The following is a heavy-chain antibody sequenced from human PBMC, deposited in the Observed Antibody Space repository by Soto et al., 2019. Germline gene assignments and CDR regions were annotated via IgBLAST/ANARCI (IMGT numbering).Heavy chain of an antibody. CDR2: IWYDGSNK. CDR1: GFTFSSYG. Sequence: QVQLVESGGGVVQPGRSLRLSCAASGFTFSSYGMHWVRQAPGKGLEWVAVIWYDGSNKYYADSVKGRFTISRDNSKNTLYLQMNSLRAEDTAVDYCARDYYDSSGYDPSYFDYWGQGTLVTVSS. V-gene: IGHV3-33*01. J-gene: IGHJ4*02. D-gene: IGHD3-22*01. CDR3: ARDYYDSSGYDPSYFDY.